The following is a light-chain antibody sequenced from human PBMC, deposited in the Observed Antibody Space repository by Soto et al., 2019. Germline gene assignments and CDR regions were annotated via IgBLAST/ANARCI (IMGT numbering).Light chain of an antibody. V-gene: IGLV1-40*01. CDR3: QSYDNSLSGVL. CDR1: SSNIGAGFD. CDR2: DND. J-gene: IGLJ2*01. Sequence: QSVLTQPPSVSGAPGQRIIISCTGSSSNIGAGFDVHWYQHLPGTAPKLLVYDNDNRPSGLPARFSDSRSGTSASLAITSLQADDEADYYCQSYDNSLSGVLFGGGTKLTVL.